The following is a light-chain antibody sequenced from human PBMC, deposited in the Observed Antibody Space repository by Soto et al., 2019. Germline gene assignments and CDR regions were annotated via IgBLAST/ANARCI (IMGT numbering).Light chain of an antibody. CDR2: TTD. Sequence: QAVVTQPPSASGTPGQRVSISCSGSSSNIGSNTVHWYQQLPGTAPKLLIFTTDQRPSGVPDRFSGSTSGTSASLAISGLQSEDEADYYCAAWDDRLNGVVFGGGTKLTVL. V-gene: IGLV1-44*01. J-gene: IGLJ2*01. CDR1: SSNIGSNT. CDR3: AAWDDRLNGVV.